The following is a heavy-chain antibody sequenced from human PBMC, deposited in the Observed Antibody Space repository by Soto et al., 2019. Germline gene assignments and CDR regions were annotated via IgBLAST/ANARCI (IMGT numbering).Heavy chain of an antibody. CDR3: ARRRYCGYDCYHKHYYGMDV. V-gene: IGHV1-69*08. CDR1: GDTFSSDI. J-gene: IGHJ6*02. CDR2: VIPVLTTT. D-gene: IGHD2-21*02. Sequence: QVQLVQSGAEVKKPGSSVRVSCRSSGDTFSSDIVNWLRLAPGRGLEWMGRVIPVLTTTDYAQNFRGRVTISADRSTNTVYLDLSSLRSDDTAVYYCARRRYCGYDCYHKHYYGMDVWGQGSLVTV.